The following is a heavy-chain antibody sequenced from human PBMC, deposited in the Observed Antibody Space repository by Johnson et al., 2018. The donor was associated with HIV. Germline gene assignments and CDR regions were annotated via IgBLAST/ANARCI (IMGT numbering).Heavy chain of an antibody. V-gene: IGHV3-74*01. CDR2: ITVDGSRT. J-gene: IGHJ3*01. Sequence: MPVVESGGCLVQPGGSMRLSCGGSGFTFSNFWVQWVGRAPGKGLVWVSRITVDGSRTSYADSGKCRFTSARDNATNPLDLQMNRLRAEDTAMYYCARTDCSGASCQGYDPFDVWGQGTMVTVSS. CDR1: GFTFSNFW. CDR3: ARTDCSGASCQGYDPFDV. D-gene: IGHD6-25*01.